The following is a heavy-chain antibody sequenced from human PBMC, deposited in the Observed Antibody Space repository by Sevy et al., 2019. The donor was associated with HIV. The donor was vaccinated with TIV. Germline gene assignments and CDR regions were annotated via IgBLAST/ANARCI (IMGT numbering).Heavy chain of an antibody. CDR2: IYTSGST. CDR3: ARAHTYYDILTGQILYDNWFDP. J-gene: IGHJ5*02. V-gene: IGHV4-4*07. Sequence: SETLSLTRTVSGGSISSYYWSWIRQPAGKGLEWIGRIYTSGSTNYNPSLKSRVTMSVDTSKNQFSLKLSSVTAADTAVYYCARAHTYYDILTGQILYDNWFDPWGQGTLVTVSS. CDR1: GGSISSYY. D-gene: IGHD3-9*01.